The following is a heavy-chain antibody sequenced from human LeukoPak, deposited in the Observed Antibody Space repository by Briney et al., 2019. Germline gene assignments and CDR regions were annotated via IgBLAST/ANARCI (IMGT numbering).Heavy chain of an antibody. Sequence: PGGSLRLSCAASGFIFNTYGMHWARQAPGKGLEGVAFIRYDGSNKYYADSVKGRFTISRDNSKNTLYLQMNSLRAEDTAVYYCAKDRDVVVPAPDYWGQGTLVTVSS. CDR3: AKDRDVVVPAPDY. V-gene: IGHV3-30*02. CDR1: GFIFNTYG. J-gene: IGHJ4*02. D-gene: IGHD2-2*01. CDR2: IRYDGSNK.